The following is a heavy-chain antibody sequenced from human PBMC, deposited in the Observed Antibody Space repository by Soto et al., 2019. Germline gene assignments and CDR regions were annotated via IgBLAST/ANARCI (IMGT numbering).Heavy chain of an antibody. CDR3: VRLPLDYYDPSEYYFDY. CDR2: IYTGDSDT. J-gene: IGHJ4*02. D-gene: IGHD3-22*01. Sequence: PGESLKISCKGSGYSFTSYWIGWVRQMPGKGLEWMRIIYTGDSDTRYIPSFQGQVTISADKSISTAYLQWSSLKASDTAMYYCVRLPLDYYDPSEYYFDYWGQGTLVTVSS. CDR1: GYSFTSYW. V-gene: IGHV5-51*01.